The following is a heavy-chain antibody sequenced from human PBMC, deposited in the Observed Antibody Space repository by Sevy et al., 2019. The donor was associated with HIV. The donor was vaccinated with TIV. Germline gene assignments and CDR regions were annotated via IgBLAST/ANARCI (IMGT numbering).Heavy chain of an antibody. D-gene: IGHD1-26*01. J-gene: IGHJ4*02. CDR1: GGSITSLY. CDR2: IYYNGHI. CDR3: AGENAWGRGYS. V-gene: IGHV4-59*08. Sequence: SETLSLTCTVSGGSITSLYWNWIRQPPGKGLEWIANIYYNGHINYNPSLKSRVPLSLDTSKNQFSLRLSSVTAGDTAMYYCAGENAWGRGYSWGQGTLVTVSS.